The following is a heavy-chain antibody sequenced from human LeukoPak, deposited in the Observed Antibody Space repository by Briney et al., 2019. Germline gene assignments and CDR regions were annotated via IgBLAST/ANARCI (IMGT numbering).Heavy chain of an antibody. CDR1: GFTFSSYA. CDR2: ISSNGGST. Sequence: GGSLRLSCAASGFTFSSYAMHWVRQAPGKGLEYVSAISSNGGSTYYANSVKGRFTISRDNSKNTLYLQMNSLRAEDTAVYYCAKSITGTRYYFDYWGQGTLVTVSS. V-gene: IGHV3-64*01. CDR3: AKSITGTRYYFDY. D-gene: IGHD1-20*01. J-gene: IGHJ4*02.